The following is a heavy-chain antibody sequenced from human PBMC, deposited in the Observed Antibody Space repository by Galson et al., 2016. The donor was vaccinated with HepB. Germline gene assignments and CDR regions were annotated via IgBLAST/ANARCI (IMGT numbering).Heavy chain of an antibody. V-gene: IGHV1-18*01. Sequence: SVKVSCKASGYTLASYGFGWVRQAPGQGLEWMGWISGYNGNTNYAQKLQGRVTMTTDTSTSTAYMDLRSLRSDDTAVYFCARVRGYSSVWSEAAFDYWGQGTLVTVSS. CDR2: ISGYNGNT. D-gene: IGHD6-19*01. CDR3: ARVRGYSSVWSEAAFDY. J-gene: IGHJ4*02. CDR1: GYTLASYG.